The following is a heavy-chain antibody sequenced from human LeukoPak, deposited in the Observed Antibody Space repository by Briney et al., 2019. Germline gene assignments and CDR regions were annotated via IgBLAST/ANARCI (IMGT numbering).Heavy chain of an antibody. CDR1: GYTFTGYY. V-gene: IGHV1-2*06. J-gene: IGHJ4*02. D-gene: IGHD5-12*01. CDR2: INPNSGGT. Sequence: GASVKVSCKPSGYTFTGYYMHWVRQAPGQGLEWMGRINPNSGGTNYAQKFQGRVTMTRDTSISTAYMELSRLRSDDTAVYYCARGNIVATIPFDYWGQGTLVTVSS. CDR3: ARGNIVATIPFDY.